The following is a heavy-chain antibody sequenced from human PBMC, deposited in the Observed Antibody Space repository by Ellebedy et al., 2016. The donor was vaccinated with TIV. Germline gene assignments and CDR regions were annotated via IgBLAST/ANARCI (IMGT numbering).Heavy chain of an antibody. V-gene: IGHV3-74*01. CDR1: GFTFSSYW. Sequence: PGGSLRLSCAASGFTFSSYWMHRVRQAPGKGLVWVSHINTDGSTTNYADSVKGRFTISRDNAKNTLYLQMNSLRAEDTAVYYCARLGGHGYSYGLDCWGQGILVIVSS. CDR3: ARLGGHGYSYGLDC. D-gene: IGHD5-18*01. CDR2: INTDGSTT. J-gene: IGHJ4*02.